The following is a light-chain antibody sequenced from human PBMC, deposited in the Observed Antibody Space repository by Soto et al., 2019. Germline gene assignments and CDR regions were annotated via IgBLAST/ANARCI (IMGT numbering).Light chain of an antibody. V-gene: IGKV3-20*01. Sequence: IVMTPSPATPSVSPGERATLSCRAGQTIYSNVAWYQQRPGQAPRLLIFGASNRATGIPDRFSGSGSGTDFSLTISRLEPEDCAVYYCQQYGNSITFGGGTKVDIK. CDR2: GAS. CDR3: QQYGNSIT. CDR1: QTIYSN. J-gene: IGKJ4*01.